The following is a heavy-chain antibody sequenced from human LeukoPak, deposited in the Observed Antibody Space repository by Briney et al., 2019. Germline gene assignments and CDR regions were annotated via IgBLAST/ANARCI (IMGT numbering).Heavy chain of an antibody. D-gene: IGHD2-2*01. CDR1: GYTFTGYY. CDR3: AREGCSSTSCSHMDV. CDR2: INTKSGGK. J-gene: IGHJ6*03. V-gene: IGHV1-2*02. Sequence: ASVKVSCKASGYTFTGYYMNWVGQARGKGGEGMGWINTKSGGKNYVQKFQGRVTINRETSISTAYMELSRLRSDDTAVYYCAREGCSSTSCSHMDVWGKGTTVTVSS.